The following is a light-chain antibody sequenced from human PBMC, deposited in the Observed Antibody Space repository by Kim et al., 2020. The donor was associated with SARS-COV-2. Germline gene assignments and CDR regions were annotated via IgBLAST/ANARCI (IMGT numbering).Light chain of an antibody. CDR3: QQLNVYPLT. Sequence: AAVGDRVPITCRASHGMSSHLAWYQQKPGKAPKLLIYIASTLQSGVPSRFSGSGSGTDFTLTISSLQPEDFATYYCQQLNVYPLTFGGGTKVDIK. CDR1: HGMSSH. J-gene: IGKJ4*01. V-gene: IGKV1-9*01. CDR2: IAS.